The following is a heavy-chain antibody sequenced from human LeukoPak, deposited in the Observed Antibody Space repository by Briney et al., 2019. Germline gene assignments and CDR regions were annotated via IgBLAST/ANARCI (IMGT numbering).Heavy chain of an antibody. D-gene: IGHD6-19*01. CDR1: GFTVSSYG. V-gene: IGHV3-23*01. J-gene: IGHJ4*02. CDR2: ISGSGGGT. CDR3: AKDSSGWYADY. Sequence: PGGSLRLSCVVSGFTVSSYGMSWVRHAPGKGLEWVSGISGSGGGTYYADSVKGRFTISRDNSKNTLYLQMNSLRAEDTAVYYCAKDSSGWYADYWGQGTLVTVSS.